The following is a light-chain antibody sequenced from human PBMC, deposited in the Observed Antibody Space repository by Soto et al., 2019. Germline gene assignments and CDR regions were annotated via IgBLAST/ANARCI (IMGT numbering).Light chain of an antibody. V-gene: IGLV1-40*01. J-gene: IGLJ1*01. Sequence: QSALTQPPSVSGAPGQRVTISCTGSSSNIGAGHDVHWYQQLPGTAPKLLIYGNSNRPSGVPDRFSGSKSGTSASLAITGLQAEDEADYYCQSYDSSLSGSEVFGTGTKVTVL. CDR2: GNS. CDR1: SSNIGAGHD. CDR3: QSYDSSLSGSEV.